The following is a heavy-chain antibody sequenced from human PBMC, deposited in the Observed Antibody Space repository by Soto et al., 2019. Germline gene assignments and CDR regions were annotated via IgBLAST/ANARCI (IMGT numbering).Heavy chain of an antibody. D-gene: IGHD2-8*01. V-gene: IGHV4-39*01. CDR2: IDYSGST. CDR3: ARHPPYCTLHY. J-gene: IGHJ4*02. Sequence: QLQLQESGPGLVKPSETLSLTCTVSGDSGGFISSSSYHWGWFRQPPGKGLEWIGNIDYSGSTYYNPSIKSRVTISGDTSKNPFTLRLTSVTAADTAVYSCARHPPYCTLHYWGQGTLVTVS. CDR1: GDSGGFISSSSYH.